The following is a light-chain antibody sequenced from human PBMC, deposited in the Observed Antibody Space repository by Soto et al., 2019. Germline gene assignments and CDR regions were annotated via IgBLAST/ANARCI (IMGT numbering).Light chain of an antibody. CDR3: QQYNNWLRT. CDR1: QSVSSN. J-gene: IGKJ1*01. CDR2: GAS. Sequence: EIVMTQSPATLSVSPGERATLSCRASQSVSSNLAWYQRKPGHAPRLLIYGASTRATGIPARFSGSGSGTEFTLTISSLQSEDFAVYYCQQYNNWLRTFGQGTKVDIK. V-gene: IGKV3-15*01.